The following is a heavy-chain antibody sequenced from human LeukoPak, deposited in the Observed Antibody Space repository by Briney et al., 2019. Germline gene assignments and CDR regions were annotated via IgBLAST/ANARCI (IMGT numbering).Heavy chain of an antibody. CDR2: IWYDGSNK. D-gene: IGHD4-17*01. V-gene: IGHV3-33*01. Sequence: GRSLRLSCAASGFTFSSYGMHWVRQAPGKGLEWVAVIWYDGSNKYYADSVKGRFTISRDNSKNTLYLQMNSLKTEDTAVYYCTTDSTTVTYYYYYYMDVWGKGTTVTVSS. CDR3: TTDSTTVTYYYYYYMDV. CDR1: GFTFSSYG. J-gene: IGHJ6*03.